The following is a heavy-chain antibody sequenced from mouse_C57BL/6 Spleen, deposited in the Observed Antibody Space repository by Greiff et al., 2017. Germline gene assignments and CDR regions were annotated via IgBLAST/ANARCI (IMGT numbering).Heavy chain of an antibody. CDR2: IDPETGGT. D-gene: IGHD2-5*01. J-gene: IGHJ4*01. CDR3: TRDPAYSNYAGYYAMDY. CDR1: GYTFTDYE. V-gene: IGHV1-15*01. Sequence: QVQLKESGAELVRPGASVTLSCKASGYTFTDYEMHWVKQTPVHGLEWIGAIDPETGGTAYNQKFKGKAILTADKSSSTAYMELRSLTSEDSAVYYCTRDPAYSNYAGYYAMDYGGQGTSVTVSS.